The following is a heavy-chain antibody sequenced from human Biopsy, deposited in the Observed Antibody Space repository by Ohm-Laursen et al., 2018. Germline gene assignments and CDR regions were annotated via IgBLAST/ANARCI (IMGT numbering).Heavy chain of an antibody. J-gene: IGHJ5*02. D-gene: IGHD3-10*01. CDR2: MNPDSGNT. Sequence: GASVKVSCKTSGYTFTSYEINWVRQATGQELEWMGWMNPDSGNTGYAQNFQGRVTMTRNTSISTAYMELSSLRSEDTAVYFCARADPPLFYYGSGSSNWFDPWGQGTLVTVSS. CDR3: ARADPPLFYYGSGSSNWFDP. CDR1: GYTFTSYE. V-gene: IGHV1-8*01.